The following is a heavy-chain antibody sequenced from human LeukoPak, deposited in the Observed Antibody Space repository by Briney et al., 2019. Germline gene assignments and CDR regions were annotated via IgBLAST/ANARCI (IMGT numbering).Heavy chain of an antibody. Sequence: GGSLRLSCAASGFTFSDYYMSWIRQAPGKGLEWVSYISSSSSYTNYADSVKGRFTISRDNAKNSLYLQMSSLRAEDTAVYYCARDPGPRQVTTYYYGMDVWGKGTTVTVSS. V-gene: IGHV3-11*06. CDR1: GFTFSDYY. D-gene: IGHD4-17*01. CDR3: ARDPGPRQVTTYYYGMDV. J-gene: IGHJ6*04. CDR2: ISSSSSYT.